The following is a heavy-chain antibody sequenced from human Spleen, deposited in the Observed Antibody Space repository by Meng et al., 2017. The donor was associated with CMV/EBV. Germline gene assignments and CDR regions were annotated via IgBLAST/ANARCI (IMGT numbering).Heavy chain of an antibody. CDR3: ARHRDYDFWSGYSEPFDY. Sequence: SETLSLTCTVSGGSISNYYWSWIRQPPGKGLEWIGHIYYTGSTNYNPSLKSRVTMSVDTSKNQFSLKLSSVTAADTAVYYCARHRDYDFWSGYSEPFDYWGQGTLVTVSS. D-gene: IGHD3-3*01. J-gene: IGHJ4*02. CDR1: GGSISNYY. CDR2: IYYTGST. V-gene: IGHV4-59*01.